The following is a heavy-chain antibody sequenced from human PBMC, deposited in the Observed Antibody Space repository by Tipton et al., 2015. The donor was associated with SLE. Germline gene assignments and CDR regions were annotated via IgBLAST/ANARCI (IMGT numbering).Heavy chain of an antibody. V-gene: IGHV4-34*12. CDR2: IFHGGGT. CDR3: VSRRNVLTSFDY. J-gene: IGHJ4*02. Sequence: TLSLTCADYGGSLRGDYWGWIRQPPGRGLEWIGDIFHGGGTDYNPSLKSRVTISVDTSKKHLSLILSSVTAADTAVYYCVSRRNVLTSFDYWGQGSLVTVSS. D-gene: IGHD1-14*01. CDR1: GGSLRGDY.